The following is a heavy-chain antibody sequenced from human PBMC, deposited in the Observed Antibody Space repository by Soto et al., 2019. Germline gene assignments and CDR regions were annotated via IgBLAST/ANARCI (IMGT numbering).Heavy chain of an antibody. J-gene: IGHJ5*01. Sequence: EVHLLESGGGLVQPGGSLRLSCTASGFTFNNYAMTWVRQAPGRGLEGVSGITASGGRTYYADSVKGRFTISRDNSQSTLYLQMNSPRADDTAVYYCAKDTRYADYVRWFDSWGQGTLVTVSS. V-gene: IGHV3-23*01. CDR3: AKDTRYADYVRWFDS. CDR2: ITASGGRT. CDR1: GFTFNNYA. D-gene: IGHD4-17*01.